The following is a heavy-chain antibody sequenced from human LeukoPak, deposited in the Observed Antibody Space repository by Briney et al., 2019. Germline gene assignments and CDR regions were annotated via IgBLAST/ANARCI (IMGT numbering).Heavy chain of an antibody. CDR2: ISSSSSYI. D-gene: IGHD6-13*01. CDR1: GFSFSTYA. CDR3: ARDSLPGYSSSWYYYYGMDV. Sequence: PGGSLRLSCAASGFSFSTYAMNWVRQAPGKGLEWVSSISSSSSYIYYADSVRGRFTISRDNAKNSLYLQMNSLRAEDTAVYYCARDSLPGYSSSWYYYYGMDVWGQGTTVTVSS. V-gene: IGHV3-21*01. J-gene: IGHJ6*02.